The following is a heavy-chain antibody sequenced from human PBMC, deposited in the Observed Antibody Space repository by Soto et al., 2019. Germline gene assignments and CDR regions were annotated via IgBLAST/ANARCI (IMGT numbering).Heavy chain of an antibody. CDR1: GFTFNSYG. V-gene: IGHV3-30*18. Sequence: PGGSLRLSCVASGFTFNSYGMYWVRQAPGKGLEWVAVISSDVSNKYYADSVKGRFTISRDNSKNTLYLQMNSLRAEDTAVYFCAKDTVAVAGNNYYRMDVWGQGTRVTVSS. J-gene: IGHJ6*02. CDR2: ISSDVSNK. D-gene: IGHD6-19*01. CDR3: AKDTVAVAGNNYYRMDV.